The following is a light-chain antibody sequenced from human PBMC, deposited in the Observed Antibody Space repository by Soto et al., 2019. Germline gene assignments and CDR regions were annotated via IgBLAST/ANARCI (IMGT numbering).Light chain of an antibody. J-gene: IGKJ3*01. CDR1: QGISSW. V-gene: IGKV1-12*01. Sequence: DIQMTQSPSSVSASVGDRVTITCRASQGISSWLAWYQQKPGKAPKLLIYAASSLQSGGPSRFSGRGTGTEFTLTISRLQPEDFPAYYCQQANSFPFTFGPGTKVDIK. CDR2: AAS. CDR3: QQANSFPFT.